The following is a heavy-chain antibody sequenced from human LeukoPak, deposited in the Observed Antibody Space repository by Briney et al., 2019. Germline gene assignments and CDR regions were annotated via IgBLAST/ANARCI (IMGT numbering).Heavy chain of an antibody. J-gene: IGHJ4*02. CDR1: GFTFSSYE. V-gene: IGHV3-48*03. Sequence: AGGSLRLSCAASGFTFSSYEMNWVRQAPGKGLEWVSYISSSGSTIYYADSVKGRFTISRDNAKNSLYLQMNSLRAEDTAVYYCARGVYGSGSYMGYFDYWGQGTLVTVSS. D-gene: IGHD3-10*01. CDR3: ARGVYGSGSYMGYFDY. CDR2: ISSSGSTI.